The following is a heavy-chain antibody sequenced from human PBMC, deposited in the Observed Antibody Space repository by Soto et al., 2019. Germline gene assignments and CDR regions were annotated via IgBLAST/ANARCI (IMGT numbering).Heavy chain of an antibody. V-gene: IGHV1-69*13. CDR3: AREEPSDMITFGGVIAH. CDR1: GGTFSSYA. CDR2: IIPISGTA. J-gene: IGHJ4*02. D-gene: IGHD3-16*02. Sequence: GASVKVSCKASGGTFSSYAISWVRQAPGQGLEWMGGIIPISGTANYAQKFQGRVTITADESTSTAYMELSSLRSEDTAVYYCAREEPSDMITFGGVIAHWGQGTLVTVSS.